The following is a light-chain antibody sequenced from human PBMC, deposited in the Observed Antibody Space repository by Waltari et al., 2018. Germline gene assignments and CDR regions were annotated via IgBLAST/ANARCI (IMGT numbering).Light chain of an antibody. V-gene: IGLV2-14*03. CDR2: DVS. CDR1: SSDVGGYDY. CDR3: QSADMSGSYV. Sequence: QSALTQPASVSGSPGQSITISCTGTSSDVGGYDYVSWYQHHPGQAPQLLIFDVSYRPSGVSTRFSGSKSGNTASLTISGLQAEDEADYYCQSADMSGSYVFGSGTQVIVL. J-gene: IGLJ1*01.